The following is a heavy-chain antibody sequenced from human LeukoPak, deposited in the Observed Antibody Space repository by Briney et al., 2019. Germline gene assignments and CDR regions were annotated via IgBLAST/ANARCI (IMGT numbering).Heavy chain of an antibody. D-gene: IGHD3-9*01. J-gene: IGHJ4*02. V-gene: IGHV3-48*03. CDR2: ISSSGTPI. CDR3: ARVSGYRATFDY. CDR1: GFTFSSYE. Sequence: QPGGSLRLSCATSGFTFSSYEMNWVRQAPGKGLEWVSYISSSGTPIYYTDSVKGRSTISRDIAKNSLYLQMNSLRAEDTAVYYCARVSGYRATFDYWGQGTLVTVSS.